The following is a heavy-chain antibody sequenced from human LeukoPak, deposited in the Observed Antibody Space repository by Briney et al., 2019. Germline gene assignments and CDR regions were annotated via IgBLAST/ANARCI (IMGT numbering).Heavy chain of an antibody. CDR3: AKDARDPDYGDYEGDY. V-gene: IGHV3-23*01. CDR2: ISGSGGST. J-gene: IGHJ4*02. Sequence: GASLRLSCAASGFTFSSYAMSWVRQAPGKGLEWVSAISGSGGSTYYADSVKGRFTISRDNSKNTLYLQMNSLRAEDTAVYYCAKDARDPDYGDYEGDYWGQGTLVTVSS. D-gene: IGHD4-17*01. CDR1: GFTFSSYA.